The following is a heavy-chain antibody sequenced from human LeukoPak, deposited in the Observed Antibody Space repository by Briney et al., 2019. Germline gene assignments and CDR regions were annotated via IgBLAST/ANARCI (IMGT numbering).Heavy chain of an antibody. CDR2: IYYSGST. D-gene: IGHD1-26*01. CDR3: ARVRGSSGSYEYYHYMDV. CDR1: GDSISSYY. Sequence: SETLSLTCTVSGDSISSYYWSWIRQPPGKGLEWIGYIYYSGSTNYNPSLKRRVTISVDTSKNQFSLKLSSVTAADTAVYYCARVRGSSGSYEYYHYMDVWGKGTTVTISS. V-gene: IGHV4-59*01. J-gene: IGHJ6*03.